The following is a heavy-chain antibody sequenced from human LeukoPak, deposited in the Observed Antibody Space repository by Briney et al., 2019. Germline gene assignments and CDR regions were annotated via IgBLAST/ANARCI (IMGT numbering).Heavy chain of an antibody. CDR1: GYSISSGYY. J-gene: IGHJ4*02. CDR2: IYHSGST. V-gene: IGHV4-38-2*02. D-gene: IGHD3-3*01. Sequence: PSETLSLTCTVSGYSISSGYYWGWIRQPPGKGLEWIGSIYHSGSTYDNPSLKSRVTISVDTSKNQFSLKLNSVTAADTAVYYCAGTYYDFWSGFYTLPPHFDYWGQGTLVTVSS. CDR3: AGTYYDFWSGFYTLPPHFDY.